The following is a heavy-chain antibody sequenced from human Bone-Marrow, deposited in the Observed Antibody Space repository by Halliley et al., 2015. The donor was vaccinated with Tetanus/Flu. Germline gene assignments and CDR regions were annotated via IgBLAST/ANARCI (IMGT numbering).Heavy chain of an antibody. Sequence: LVKPTQTLTLTCTFSGFSLSTSGVGVGWIRQPPGKALEWLALIHWNDEKRYSPSLKSRLTITKDTSKNQVVLTMTNMDPVDTGIYYCAHREHYSYIWPYYFDYWGQGTLVTVSS. CDR1: GFSLSTSGVG. D-gene: IGHD1-26*01. V-gene: IGHV2-5*01. CDR3: AHREHYSYIWPYYFDY. CDR2: IHWNDEK. J-gene: IGHJ4*02.